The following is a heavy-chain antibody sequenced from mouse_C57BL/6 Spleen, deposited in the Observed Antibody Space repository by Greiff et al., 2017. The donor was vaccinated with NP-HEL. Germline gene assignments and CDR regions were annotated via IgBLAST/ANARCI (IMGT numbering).Heavy chain of an antibody. CDR2: ISDGGSYT. CDR1: GFTFSSYA. Sequence: EVKLVESGGGLVKPGGSLKLSCAASGFTFSSYAMSWVRQTPEKRLEWVATISDGGSYTYYPDNVKGRFTISRDNAKNNLYLQMSHQKSEDTAMYYCARDRGDYYSNSFAYWGQGTLVTVSA. J-gene: IGHJ3*01. V-gene: IGHV5-4*01. CDR3: ARDRGDYYSNSFAY. D-gene: IGHD2-5*01.